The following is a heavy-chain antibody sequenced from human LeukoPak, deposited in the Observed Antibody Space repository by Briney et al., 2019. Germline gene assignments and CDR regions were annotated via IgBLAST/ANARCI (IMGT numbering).Heavy chain of an antibody. CDR3: ARVSGLGMNEYLQH. V-gene: IGHV3-74*01. D-gene: IGHD3-10*01. J-gene: IGHJ1*01. Sequence: GSLRLSCAASGLTFSNSWMHWVRQAPGKGLVWVSRINNDGSYSSYADSVKGRFTISRDNAKNTLYLQMNSLRAEDTAVYFCARVSGLGMNEYLQHWGQGTLVTVSS. CDR2: INNDGSYS. CDR1: GLTFSNSW.